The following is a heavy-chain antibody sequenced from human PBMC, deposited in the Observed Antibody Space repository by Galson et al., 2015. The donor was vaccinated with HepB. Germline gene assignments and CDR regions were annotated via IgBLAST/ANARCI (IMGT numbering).Heavy chain of an antibody. J-gene: IGHJ4*02. Sequence: SLRLSCAASGFTFSLYSMNWVRQAPGKGLEWVSYISTSSGYIYYADAVKGRFTIPRDNAKNSLYLQMNSLTAEDTAVYFCARFMSGYCSSWLDYWGQGTLVTVSS. CDR1: GFTFSLYS. CDR2: ISTSSGYI. CDR3: ARFMSGYCSSWLDY. V-gene: IGHV3-21*01. D-gene: IGHD6-13*01.